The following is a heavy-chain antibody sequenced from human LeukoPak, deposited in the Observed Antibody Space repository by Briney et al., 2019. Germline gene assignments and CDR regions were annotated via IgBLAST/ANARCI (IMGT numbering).Heavy chain of an antibody. CDR2: ISYDGSIK. Sequence: GGSLRLSCAASGFTFSSYAMHRVRQAPGKGLEWVAVISYDGSIKYYADSVKGRFTISRDNSKNTLYLQMNSLRAEDTAVYYCANSYVRSPFDYWAREPWSPSPQ. CDR1: GFTFSSYA. V-gene: IGHV3-30*04. D-gene: IGHD3-16*01. CDR3: ANSYVRSPFDY. J-gene: IGHJ4*02.